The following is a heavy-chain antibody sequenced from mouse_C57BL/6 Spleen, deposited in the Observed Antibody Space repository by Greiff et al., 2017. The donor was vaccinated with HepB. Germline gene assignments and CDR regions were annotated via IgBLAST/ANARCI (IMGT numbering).Heavy chain of an antibody. J-gene: IGHJ3*01. CDR3: ASGGHYYYGSSPFAY. D-gene: IGHD1-1*01. Sequence: VQLVESGPGLVAPSQSLSITCTVSGFSLTSYGVDWVRQSPGKGLEWLGVIWGVGSTNYNSALKSRLSISKDNSKSQVFLKMNSLQTDDTAMYYCASGGHYYYGSSPFAYWGQGTLVTVSA. V-gene: IGHV2-6*01. CDR2: IWGVGST. CDR1: GFSLTSYG.